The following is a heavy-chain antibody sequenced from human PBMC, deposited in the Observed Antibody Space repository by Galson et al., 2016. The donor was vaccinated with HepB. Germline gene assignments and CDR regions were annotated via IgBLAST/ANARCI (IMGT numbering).Heavy chain of an antibody. CDR1: GFSVTNNY. CDR3: ARGGFPMFEVVVSNDPFDM. D-gene: IGHD3-3*01. J-gene: IGHJ3*02. V-gene: IGHV3-53*01. CDR2: IYSSGST. Sequence: SLRLSCAASGFSVTNNYFAWVRQAPGKGLEWVSVIYSSGSTYYADSVKGRFSMSTDNAKGTVHLQMNSLRAEDTAVYYCARGGFPMFEVVVSNDPFDMWGQGTMVSVSS.